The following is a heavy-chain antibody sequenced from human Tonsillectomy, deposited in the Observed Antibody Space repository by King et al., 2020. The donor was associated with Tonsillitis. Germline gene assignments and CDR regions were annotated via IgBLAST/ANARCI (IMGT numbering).Heavy chain of an antibody. CDR3: ARHRRDPPGGYYYDSSGYLNAFDI. CDR1: GGSISSSSNY. Sequence: QLQESGPGLVKPSETLSLTCTVSGGSISSSSNYWGWIRQSPGKGLEWIGSIYYSGSTYYNTSLKSRVSISVDTSKNQFSLKLSSVTAADTAVYYCARHRRDPPGGYYYDSSGYLNAFDIWGQGTMVTVSS. J-gene: IGHJ3*02. CDR2: IYYSGST. V-gene: IGHV4-39*01. D-gene: IGHD3-22*01.